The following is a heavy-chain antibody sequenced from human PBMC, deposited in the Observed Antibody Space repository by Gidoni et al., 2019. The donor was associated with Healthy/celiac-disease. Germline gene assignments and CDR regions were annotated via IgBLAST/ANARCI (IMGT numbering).Heavy chain of an antibody. CDR1: GGPFGSYA. CDR3: SSQARGLRYFDWLPNWFDP. Sequence: QVQLVQSGAEVKKTGSSVTVSCKASGGPFGSYAISGVRQAPGQGLEWMGGIIPIFCKANYAQKFQCRVTITADDTTSTAYMELSRLRSEDTAVYYCSSQARGLRYFDWLPNWFDPWGQGTLVTVSS. CDR2: IIPIFCKA. D-gene: IGHD3-9*01. J-gene: IGHJ5*02. V-gene: IGHV1-69*01.